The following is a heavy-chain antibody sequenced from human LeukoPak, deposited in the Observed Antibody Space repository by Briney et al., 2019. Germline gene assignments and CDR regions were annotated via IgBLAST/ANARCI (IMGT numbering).Heavy chain of an antibody. J-gene: IGHJ4*02. V-gene: IGHV3-23*01. CDR3: AKDKDFTEQLWATDYFDY. Sequence: PGGSLRLSCAASGFTFSSYAMSWVRQAPGKGLEWVSAISGSGGSTYYADSVKGRFTISRDNSKNTLYLQMNSLRAEDTAVYYCAKDKDFTEQLWATDYFDYWGQGTLVTVSS. CDR1: GFTFSSYA. D-gene: IGHD5-18*01. CDR2: ISGSGGST.